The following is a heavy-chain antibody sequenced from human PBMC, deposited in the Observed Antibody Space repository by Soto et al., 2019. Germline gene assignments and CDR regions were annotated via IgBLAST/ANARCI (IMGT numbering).Heavy chain of an antibody. V-gene: IGHV1-18*04. CDR3: ARCSEDPSASYYFDD. D-gene: IGHD2-15*01. J-gene: IGHJ4*01. CDR1: GYTSTSYG. CDR2: VSAYNGNT. Sequence: ASVMGSCKASGYTSTSYGISWMRQAPGQGLEWMGWVSAYNGNTNYEQKLQGRVTMTTDTSTSTADMELRNMRPDDTAVYYCARCSEDPSASYYFDDWGQGTMVPVSS.